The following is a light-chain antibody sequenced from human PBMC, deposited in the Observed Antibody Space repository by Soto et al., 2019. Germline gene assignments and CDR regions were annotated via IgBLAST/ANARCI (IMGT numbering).Light chain of an antibody. J-gene: IGKJ3*01. CDR1: QSVSSSY. V-gene: IGKV3-20*01. Sequence: EIVLTQSPGTLSLSPGERATLSCRASQSVSSSYLAWYQQKPGQAPRLLIYGASSRATGIPDRFSGSGSGRDFTRTISRLEPEDLAVYYCEQYGSSPLTFGPGTKVDIK. CDR3: EQYGSSPLT. CDR2: GAS.